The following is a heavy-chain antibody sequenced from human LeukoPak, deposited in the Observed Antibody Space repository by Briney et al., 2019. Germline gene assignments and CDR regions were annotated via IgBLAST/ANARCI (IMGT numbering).Heavy chain of an antibody. V-gene: IGHV4-59*01. J-gene: IGHJ3*02. CDR1: GGSISSYY. D-gene: IGHD1-26*01. CDR3: WWELQDVFDI. Sequence: SATLSLTCTVSGGSISSYYWSCIRQPPGKGLEWIGYISYSGSTNYNPSLKSGVTISVKTSKNQFSLKLSSGTAADTPFFSWWWELQDVFDIWGQGTMVTVSS. CDR2: ISYSGST.